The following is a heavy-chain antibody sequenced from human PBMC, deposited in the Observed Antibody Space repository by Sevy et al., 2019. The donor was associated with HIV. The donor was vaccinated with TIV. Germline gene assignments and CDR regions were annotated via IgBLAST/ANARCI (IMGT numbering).Heavy chain of an antibody. CDR2: IHHSGRT. J-gene: IGHJ5*02. CDR3: ARAPPVVVVPGAPSWFDP. D-gene: IGHD2-2*01. CDR1: GGSFSGYY. V-gene: IGHV4-34*01. Sequence: SQTLSLTCAVYGGSFSGYYWNWIRQSLGKGLEGIGEIHHSGRTHYNPSLKSRVTISVETSKNQFALMLNSLTAADTAVYYCARAPPVVVVPGAPSWFDPWGQGTLVTVSS.